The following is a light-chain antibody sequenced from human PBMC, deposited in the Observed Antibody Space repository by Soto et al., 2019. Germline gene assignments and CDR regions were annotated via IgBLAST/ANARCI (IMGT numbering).Light chain of an antibody. CDR2: AAS. Sequence: DIQMTQSPSSLSASVGDRVTITCRSIHGISTYLNWYHQKPGKAPKLLIYAASSLQSGVPSRFSGSGSETDFTLTISSLQPEDFATYSCQQSYSTTWTFGQGTKVDI. J-gene: IGKJ1*01. V-gene: IGKV1-39*01. CDR3: QQSYSTTWT. CDR1: HGISTY.